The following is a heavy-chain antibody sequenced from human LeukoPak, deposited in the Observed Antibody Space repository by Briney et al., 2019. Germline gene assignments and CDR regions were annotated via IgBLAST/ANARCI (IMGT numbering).Heavy chain of an antibody. CDR3: AREVAAAGNPDAFDI. D-gene: IGHD6-13*01. J-gene: IGHJ3*02. Sequence: SETLSLTCTVSGGSISSGGYYWSWIRQPPGKGLEWIGYIYHSGSTYYNPSLKSRVTISVDRSKNQFSLKLSSVTAADTAVYYCAREVAAAGNPDAFDIWGQGTMVTVSS. V-gene: IGHV4-30-2*01. CDR1: GGSISSGGYY. CDR2: IYHSGST.